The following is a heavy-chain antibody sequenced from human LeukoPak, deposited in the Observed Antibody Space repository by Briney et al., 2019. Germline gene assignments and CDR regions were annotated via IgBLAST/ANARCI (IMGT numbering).Heavy chain of an antibody. CDR2: IYYSGST. D-gene: IGHD2-8*01. CDR3: AREGSNNWLDP. J-gene: IGHJ5*02. V-gene: IGHV4-59*01. CDR1: GGSISSYY. Sequence: SETLSLTCTVSGGSISSYYWSWIRQPPGKGLEWIGYIYYSGSTNYNPSLKSRVTISVDTSKNQFSLKLSSVTAADTAVYYCAREGSNNWLDPWGQGTLVTVSS.